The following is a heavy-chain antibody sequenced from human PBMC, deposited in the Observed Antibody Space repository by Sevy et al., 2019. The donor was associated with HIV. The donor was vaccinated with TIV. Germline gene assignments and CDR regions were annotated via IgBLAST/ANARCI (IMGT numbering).Heavy chain of an antibody. CDR1: GFTFRNYA. D-gene: IGHD2-2*01. CDR3: AKVYQVLGCPYSYYYGMDV. V-gene: IGHV3-23*01. Sequence: GGSLRLSCAASGFTFRNYAMTWVRQAPGKGLEWVSTISDSGVITYYADFVQGRFTFSRDNSRNTVSLLMNSLRAEDTAVYYCAKVYQVLGCPYSYYYGMDVWGQGTTVTVSS. J-gene: IGHJ6*02. CDR2: ISDSGVIT.